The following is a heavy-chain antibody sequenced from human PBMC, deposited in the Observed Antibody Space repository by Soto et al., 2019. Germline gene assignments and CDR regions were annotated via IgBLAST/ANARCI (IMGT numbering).Heavy chain of an antibody. CDR3: AKERGLGLSFSCDY. Sequence: EVQLVESGGGLVQPGRSLRLSCAASGFTFDDYAMHWVRQAPGKGLEWVLGISWNSGSIGYADSVKGRFTISRDNAKNSLYLQMNSRRAEDTAWYYWAKERGLGLSFSCDYWGQGTLVTVAA. V-gene: IGHV3-9*01. CDR1: GFTFDDYA. CDR2: ISWNSGSI. J-gene: IGHJ4*02. D-gene: IGHD6-19*01.